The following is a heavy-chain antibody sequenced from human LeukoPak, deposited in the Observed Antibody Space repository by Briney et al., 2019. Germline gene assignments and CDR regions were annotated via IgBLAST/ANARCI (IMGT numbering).Heavy chain of an antibody. D-gene: IGHD3-22*01. Sequence: EASVEVSCKASGYTFTSFGISWVRQAPGQGLEWMGGIIPIFGTANYAQKFQGRVTITADKSTSTAYMELSSLRSEDTAVYYCARDRRRTSYYDSSGYRFYYYYYMDVWGKGTTVTVSS. V-gene: IGHV1-69*06. CDR3: ARDRRRTSYYDSSGYRFYYYYYMDV. CDR1: GYTFTSFG. J-gene: IGHJ6*03. CDR2: IIPIFGTA.